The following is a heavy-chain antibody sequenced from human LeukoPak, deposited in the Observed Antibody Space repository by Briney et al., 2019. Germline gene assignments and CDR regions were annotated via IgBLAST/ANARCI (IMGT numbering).Heavy chain of an antibody. J-gene: IGHJ3*02. Sequence: SETLSLTCTVSGGSISSSNYYWGWIRQPPGKGLEWIGSIYYSGSTYYNPSLKSRVTISVDTSKNQFSLKLSSVTAADTAVYYCAREAGGQQLVYAFDIWGQGTMVTVSS. CDR2: IYYSGST. D-gene: IGHD6-13*01. CDR1: GGSISSSNYY. CDR3: AREAGGQQLVYAFDI. V-gene: IGHV4-39*07.